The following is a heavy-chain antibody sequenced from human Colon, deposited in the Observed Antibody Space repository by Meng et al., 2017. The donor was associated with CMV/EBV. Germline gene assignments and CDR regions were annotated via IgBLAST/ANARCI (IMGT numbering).Heavy chain of an antibody. CDR2: IKEDGSQK. V-gene: IGHV3-7*01. CDR1: GYTFTTTW. J-gene: IGHJ4*02. Sequence: GESLKISCVASGYTFTTTWISWVRQAPGKGLEWVANIKEDGSQKNYADSVKGRFTISRDNAKNSVYLQMDSLKVEDTAVYYCARDVTSGTFDYWGQGTLVTVSS. D-gene: IGHD1-26*01. CDR3: ARDVTSGTFDY.